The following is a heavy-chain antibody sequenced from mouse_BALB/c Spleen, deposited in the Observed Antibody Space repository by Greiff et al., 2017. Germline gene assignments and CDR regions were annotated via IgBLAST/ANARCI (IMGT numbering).Heavy chain of an antibody. Sequence: EVKVVESGGGLVQPGGSRKLSCAASGFTFSSFGMHWVRQAPEKGLEWVAYISSGSSTIYYADTVKGRFTISRDNPKNTLFLQMTSLRSEDTAMYYCARSDDYYAMDYWGQGTSVTVSS. CDR1: GFTFSSFG. J-gene: IGHJ4*01. CDR2: ISSGSSTI. V-gene: IGHV5-17*02. CDR3: ARSDDYYAMDY.